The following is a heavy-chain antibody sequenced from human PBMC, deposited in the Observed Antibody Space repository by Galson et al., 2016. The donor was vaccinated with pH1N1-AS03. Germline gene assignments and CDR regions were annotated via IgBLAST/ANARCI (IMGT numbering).Heavy chain of an antibody. CDR1: GFTFSKYA. V-gene: IGHV3-23*01. CDR3: AKRPRSDDY. Sequence: SLRLPCAASGFTFSKYAMSWVRQAPGKGLEWVSSISGSGGSTFYADSVKGRFTISRDNSKNTLYLQLNSLRVEDTAIYYCAKRPRSDDYWGQGTLVTVSS. CDR2: ISGSGGST. J-gene: IGHJ4*02.